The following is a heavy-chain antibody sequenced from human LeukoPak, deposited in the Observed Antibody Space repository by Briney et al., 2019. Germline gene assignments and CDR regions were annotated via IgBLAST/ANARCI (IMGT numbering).Heavy chain of an antibody. CDR3: ARGSVANFDY. D-gene: IGHD5-12*01. J-gene: IGHJ4*02. CDR2: ISHSGST. CDR1: GGSFSGYY. Sequence: PSETLSLTCAVYGGSFSGYYWGWIRQPPGKGLEWIGEISHSGSTNYNPSLKSRVTISVDTSKNQFSLKLSSVTAADTAVYYCARGSVANFDYWGQGTLVTVSS. V-gene: IGHV4-34*01.